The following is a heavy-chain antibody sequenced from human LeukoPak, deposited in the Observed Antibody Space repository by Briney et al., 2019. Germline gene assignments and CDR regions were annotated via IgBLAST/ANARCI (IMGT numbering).Heavy chain of an antibody. CDR2: IYYSGST. CDR3: ARDRRFDAFDI. V-gene: IGHV4-31*03. Sequence: PSETLSLTCTVSGGSISSGDYYWSWIRQHPGKGLEWIGYIYYSGSTYYNPSLKSRVTISVDTSKNQFSLKLSSVTAADTAVYYCARDRRFDAFDIWGQGTMVTVSS. J-gene: IGHJ3*02. D-gene: IGHD3-10*01. CDR1: GGSISSGDYY.